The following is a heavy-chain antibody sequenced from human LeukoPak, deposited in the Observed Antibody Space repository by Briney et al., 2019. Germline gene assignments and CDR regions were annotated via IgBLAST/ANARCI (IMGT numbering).Heavy chain of an antibody. Sequence: SVTVSCKASGGTFSSYAISWVRQAPGQGLEWMGGIIPIFGTANYAQKFQGRVTITADESTSTAYMELSSLRSEDTAVYYCARDLGPYYDSSGYSDYWGQGTLVTVSS. J-gene: IGHJ4*02. CDR2: IIPIFGTA. V-gene: IGHV1-69*13. D-gene: IGHD3-22*01. CDR1: GGTFSSYA. CDR3: ARDLGPYYDSSGYSDY.